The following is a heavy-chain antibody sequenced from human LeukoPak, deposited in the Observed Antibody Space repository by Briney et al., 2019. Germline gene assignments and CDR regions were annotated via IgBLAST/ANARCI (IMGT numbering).Heavy chain of an antibody. CDR3: ARVGDYYDSNGYSVDAFDI. V-gene: IGHV3-72*01. CDR2: IRNKGRSYTT. D-gene: IGHD3-22*01. CDR1: GFTFSDHY. Sequence: GGSLRLSCAASGFTFSDHYMDWVRQAPGKGLEWVGRIRNKGRSYTTEYAASVKGRFTISRDDSKNSLYLQMNSLKTEDTAVYYCARVGDYYDSNGYSVDAFDIWGQGTMVTVSS. J-gene: IGHJ3*02.